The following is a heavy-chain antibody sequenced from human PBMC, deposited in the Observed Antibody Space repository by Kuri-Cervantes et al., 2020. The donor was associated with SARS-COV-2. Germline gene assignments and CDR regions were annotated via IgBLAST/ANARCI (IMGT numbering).Heavy chain of an antibody. CDR1: EFTFSSYE. Sequence: GGSLRLSCVASEFTFSSYEMNWVRQAPGKGLEWVSYISNSGSSIYYADSVKGRFTISRDNAKNSLYLQMNSLRAEDTAVYYCARAMVRGVIIMLGYWGQGTLVTVSS. D-gene: IGHD3-10*01. CDR3: ARAMVRGVIIMLGY. V-gene: IGHV3-48*03. J-gene: IGHJ4*02. CDR2: ISNSGSSI.